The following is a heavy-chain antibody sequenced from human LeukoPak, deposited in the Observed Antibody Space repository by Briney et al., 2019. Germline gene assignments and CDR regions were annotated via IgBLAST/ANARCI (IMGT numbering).Heavy chain of an antibody. V-gene: IGHV1-69*02. CDR3: ARWGSGSSNWFDP. Sequence: FQGRVTITADKSTSTAYMELSSLRSEDTAVYYCARWGSGSSNWFDPWGQGTLVTVSS. J-gene: IGHJ5*02. D-gene: IGHD3-10*01.